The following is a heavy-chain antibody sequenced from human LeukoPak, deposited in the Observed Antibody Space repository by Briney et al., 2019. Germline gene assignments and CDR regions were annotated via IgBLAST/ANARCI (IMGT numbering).Heavy chain of an antibody. CDR2: VNPNSGGT. J-gene: IGHJ6*03. CDR1: GYTFIGYY. D-gene: IGHD3-10*01. Sequence: GASVNVSCKASGYTFIGYYVHWVRQAPGQGLEWMGWVNPNSGGTDYAQKFQGRITMTMETSISTAYMELNSLRSDDTAVYYCARGDMVRGLYHMDVWGRGTTVTVSS. CDR3: ARGDMVRGLYHMDV. V-gene: IGHV1-2*02.